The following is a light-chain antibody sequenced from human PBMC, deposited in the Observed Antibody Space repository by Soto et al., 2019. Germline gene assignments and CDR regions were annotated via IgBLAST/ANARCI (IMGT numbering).Light chain of an antibody. J-gene: IGKJ3*01. CDR2: GAL. CDR3: QLFGRSVT. Sequence: DIVLTQSPGTLSLSPGERATLSCRASQLVVTAYLHWYQQKPGQAPRLPISGALNRATGIPDRFSGSGSGTDFTLTISRLEPEDCAVYYCQLFGRSVTFGPGTKVDVK. CDR1: QLVVTAY. V-gene: IGKV3-20*01.